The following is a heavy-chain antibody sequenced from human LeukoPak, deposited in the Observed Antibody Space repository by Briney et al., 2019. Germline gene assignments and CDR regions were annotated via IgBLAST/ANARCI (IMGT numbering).Heavy chain of an antibody. D-gene: IGHD6-13*01. CDR3: AKRVVGCSSSSCYIALDA. CDR2: ISAAGII. J-gene: IGHJ5*02. Sequence: GGSLRLSCAASGFTFSGYAMSWVRQAPGKGLEWVSGISAAGIINYMDSVKGRFTISRDNSKNTLYLQMTSLRAEDTAVYYCAKRVVGCSSSSCYIALDAWGQGNLVTVSS. V-gene: IGHV3-23*01. CDR1: GFTFSGYA.